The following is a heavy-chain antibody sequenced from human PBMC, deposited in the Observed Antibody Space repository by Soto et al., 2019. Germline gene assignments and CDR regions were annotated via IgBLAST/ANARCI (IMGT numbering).Heavy chain of an antibody. CDR1: GDSVSSNSAA. J-gene: IGHJ6*03. D-gene: IGHD1-20*01. CDR3: ARDTYNWNHDYYYYMDV. CDR2: TYYRSKWYN. V-gene: IGHV6-1*01. Sequence: SQTLSLTCAISGDSVSSNSAAWNWIRQSPSRGLEWLGRTYYRSKWYNDYAVSVKSRITINPDTSKNQFSLQLNSVTPEDTAVYYCARDTYNWNHDYYYYMDVWGKGTTVTVSS.